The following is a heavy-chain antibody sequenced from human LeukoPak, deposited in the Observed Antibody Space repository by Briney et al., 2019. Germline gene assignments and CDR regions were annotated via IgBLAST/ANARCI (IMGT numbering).Heavy chain of an antibody. CDR3: ARAEVLESFGHNKHCMDV. Sequence: GASVKVSCKASGYTFTNYRIHWVRQAPGQSLEWMGQINGGVENTKYSQKFQGRLTITWDIVATTAYLELSSLRSEDTAVYFCARAEVLESFGHNKHCMDVWGQGTTVIVSS. D-gene: IGHD3-16*01. J-gene: IGHJ6*02. CDR1: GYTFTNYR. CDR2: INGGVENT. V-gene: IGHV1-3*01.